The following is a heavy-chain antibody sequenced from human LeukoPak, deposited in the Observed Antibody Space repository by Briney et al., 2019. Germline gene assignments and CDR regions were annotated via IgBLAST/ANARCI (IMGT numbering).Heavy chain of an antibody. CDR2: ISSSSSYI. V-gene: IGHV3-21*01. Sequence: GGSLRLSCAASGFTFSSYSMNWVRQAPGKGLEWVSSISSSSSYIYYADSVKGRFTISRDNAKNSLYLQMNGLRAEDTAVYYCARDLWFGELNWFDPWGQGTLVTVSS. CDR3: ARDLWFGELNWFDP. J-gene: IGHJ5*02. D-gene: IGHD3-10*01. CDR1: GFTFSSYS.